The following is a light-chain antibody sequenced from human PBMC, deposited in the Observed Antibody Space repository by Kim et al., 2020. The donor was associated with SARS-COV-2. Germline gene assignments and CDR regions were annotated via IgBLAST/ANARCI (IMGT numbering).Light chain of an antibody. J-gene: IGKJ1*01. CDR2: GAS. CDR1: QTVDTNY. Sequence: EMVLTQSPGTLSLSPGDSATLFCTASQTVDTNYLAWYQQRPGQAPRLLIFGASPRATGIPDRFSGSGSGTDFTLTIHRLEPEDFAVYYCHQYGSSPRGTFGQGTKVDIK. CDR3: HQYGSSPRGT. V-gene: IGKV3-20*01.